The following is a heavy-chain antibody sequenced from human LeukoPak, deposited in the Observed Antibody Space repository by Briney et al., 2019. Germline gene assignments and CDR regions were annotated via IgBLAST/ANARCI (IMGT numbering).Heavy chain of an antibody. V-gene: IGHV1-69*01. Sequence: ASVKVSCKASGGTFSSYAISWVRQAPGQGLEWMGGIIPIFGTANYAQKFQGRVTITADESTSTAYMELSSLRSEDTAVYYCARGGGRAVFEYAFDIWGQGTMVTVSS. J-gene: IGHJ3*02. CDR2: IIPIFGTA. CDR3: ARGGGRAVFEYAFDI. CDR1: GGTFSSYA. D-gene: IGHD2-2*01.